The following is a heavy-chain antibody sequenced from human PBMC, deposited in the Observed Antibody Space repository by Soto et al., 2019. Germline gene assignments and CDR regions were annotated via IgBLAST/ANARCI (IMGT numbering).Heavy chain of an antibody. Sequence: QVQLVQSGPEVTKPGASVKVSCKASGFIFTGYYIHWVRQAPGQRLEWMGWINGHSGVTSYSQTFQGRVSMTRDTPTTTAYMELSSLTSDDTALYYCVREESYDDSRGFDTWGQGTLVTVSS. CDR3: VREESYDDSRGFDT. J-gene: IGHJ5*02. CDR1: GFIFTGYY. CDR2: INGHSGVT. D-gene: IGHD3-22*01. V-gene: IGHV1-2*02.